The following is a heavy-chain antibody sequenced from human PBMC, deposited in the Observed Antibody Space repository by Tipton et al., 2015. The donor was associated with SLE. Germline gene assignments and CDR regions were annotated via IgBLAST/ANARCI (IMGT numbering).Heavy chain of an antibody. D-gene: IGHD2-2*01. CDR1: GGSVSSGFYY. CDR2: ISNSGST. V-gene: IGHV4-61*01. Sequence: TLSLTCTVSGGSVSSGFYYWSWIRQPPGKGLEWIGYISNSGSTHYNPSLKSRITISIDTSKNQFSLEVNSVTAADTAVYYCTRVYQCVDYWGQGALVTVSS. J-gene: IGHJ4*02. CDR3: TRVYQCVDY.